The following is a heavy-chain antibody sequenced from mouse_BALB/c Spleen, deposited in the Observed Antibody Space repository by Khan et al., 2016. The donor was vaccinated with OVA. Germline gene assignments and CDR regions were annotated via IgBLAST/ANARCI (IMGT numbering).Heavy chain of an antibody. CDR1: GYSITSDYA. CDR3: ARSVTITTVVATDFDY. CDR2: ISYSGRT. Sequence: EVQLQASGPGLVKPSQSLSLTCTVTGYSITSDYAWNWIRQFPGNKLEWVGYISYSGRTSYNPSLKSRISITRDTSKNQFFLQLSSVTTEDTATXYCARSVTITTVVATDFDYWGQGTTLTVSS. D-gene: IGHD1-1*01. V-gene: IGHV3-2*02. J-gene: IGHJ2*01.